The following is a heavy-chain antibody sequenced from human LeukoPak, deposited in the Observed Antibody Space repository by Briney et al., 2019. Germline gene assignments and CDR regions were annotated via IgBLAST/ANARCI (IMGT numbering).Heavy chain of an antibody. CDR3: ARDRYIPGGRDY. Sequence: PGGSLRLSCAASGITFSDTWMSWVRQAPGKGLEWVAYIKHDGGEENYVDSVKGRFTISRDNAKNLLYLQMNSLRVEDTAVYYCARDRYIPGGRDYWGQGTLVTVSS. D-gene: IGHD3-16*01. CDR1: GITFSDTW. V-gene: IGHV3-7*05. CDR2: IKHDGGEE. J-gene: IGHJ4*02.